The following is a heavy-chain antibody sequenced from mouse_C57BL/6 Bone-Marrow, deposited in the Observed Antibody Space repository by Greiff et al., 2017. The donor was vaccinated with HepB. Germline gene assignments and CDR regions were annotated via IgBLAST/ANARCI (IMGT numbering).Heavy chain of an antibody. D-gene: IGHD1-1*01. J-gene: IGHJ3*01. CDR3: ARDHYYGSSGAWFAY. Sequence: EVKLMESGPGMVKPSQSLSLTCTVTGYSITSGYDWHWIRHFPGNKLEWMGYISYSGSTNYNPSLKSRISITHDTSKNHFFLKLNSVTTEDTATYYCARDHYYGSSGAWFAYWGQGTLVTVSA. V-gene: IGHV3-1*01. CDR1: GYSITSGYD. CDR2: ISYSGST.